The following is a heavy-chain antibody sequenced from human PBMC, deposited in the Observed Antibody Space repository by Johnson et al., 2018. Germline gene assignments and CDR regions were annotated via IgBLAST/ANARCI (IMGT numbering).Heavy chain of an antibody. D-gene: IGHD6-13*01. Sequence: VQLVQSGAEVKKPGESLKISCKGSGYSFTSYWIGWVRQMPGKGLEWMGIIYPGDSETRYSPSLQGQVSISADKSTSTAYLQWSSLKASDTAIYYCARHVGSGNSWYGYFDYWGQGTLVTVSS. CDR1: GYSFTSYW. CDR2: IYPGDSET. CDR3: ARHVGSGNSWYGYFDY. J-gene: IGHJ4*02. V-gene: IGHV5-51*01.